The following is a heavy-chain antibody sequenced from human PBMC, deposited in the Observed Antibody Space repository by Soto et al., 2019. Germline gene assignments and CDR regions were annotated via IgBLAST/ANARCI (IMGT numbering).Heavy chain of an antibody. CDR1: GGSFSGYY. CDR3: ARSIVLRLWAVDYYYYMDV. J-gene: IGHJ6*03. Sequence: SETLSLTCAVYGGSFSGYYWSWIRQPPGKGLEWIGEINHSGSTNYNPSLKSRVTISVDTSKNQFSLKLSSVTAADTAVYYCARSIVLRLWAVDYYYYMDVWGKGTTVTVSS. D-gene: IGHD5-12*01. V-gene: IGHV4-34*01. CDR2: INHSGST.